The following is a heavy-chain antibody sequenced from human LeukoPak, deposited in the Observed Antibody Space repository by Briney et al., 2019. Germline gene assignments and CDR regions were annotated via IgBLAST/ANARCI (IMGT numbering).Heavy chain of an antibody. Sequence: GGSLRLSCAASEFTFSSYGMHWVRQAPGKGLEWVAFIRYDGSNKYYADSVKGRFTISRDNSKNTLYLQMNSLRAEDTAVYYCAKDSTTVTYYYYYYYMDVWGKGTTVTVSS. CDR3: AKDSTTVTYYYYYYYMDV. CDR2: IRYDGSNK. J-gene: IGHJ6*03. D-gene: IGHD4-11*01. CDR1: EFTFSSYG. V-gene: IGHV3-30*02.